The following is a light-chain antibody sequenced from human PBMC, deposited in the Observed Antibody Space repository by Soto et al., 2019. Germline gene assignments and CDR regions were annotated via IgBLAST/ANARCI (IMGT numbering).Light chain of an antibody. CDR2: KDS. J-gene: IGLJ1*01. CDR3: QSADSSGTPHYV. V-gene: IGLV3-25*03. Sequence: SYELTQPPSVLVSPGQTARITCSGDALPKQYAYWYQQKPGQAPVLVIYKDSERPSGIPERFSGSSSGTTVTLTISGVQAEDEADYYCQSADSSGTPHYVFGTGTKVTVL. CDR1: ALPKQY.